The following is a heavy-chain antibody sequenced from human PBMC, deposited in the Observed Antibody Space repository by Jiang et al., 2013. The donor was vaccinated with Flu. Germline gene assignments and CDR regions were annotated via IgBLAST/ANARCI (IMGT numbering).Heavy chain of an antibody. D-gene: IGHD2/OR15-2a*01. Sequence: VQLLESGGGFVQPGGVPDNLMYSLWIHRQQQVHELDPPGSRGRGWSGSQLFYYGGGTSYADSVKGRFTVFRDNSRNTLYLEMSSLRAEDTAVYYCGEPSGYYFFLWRTTWGQGSLVTVSS. CDR3: GEPSGYYFFLWRTT. V-gene: IGHV3-53*01. CDR1: IHRQQQV. J-gene: IGHJ4*02. CDR2: FYYGGGT.